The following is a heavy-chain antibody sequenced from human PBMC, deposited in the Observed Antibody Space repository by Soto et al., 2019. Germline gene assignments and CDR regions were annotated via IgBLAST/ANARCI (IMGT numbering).Heavy chain of an antibody. CDR2: ISSSGSTI. V-gene: IGHV3-48*03. CDR3: ARDRSSGWSPLDAFDI. Sequence: LRLSCAASGFTFSSYEMNCVLQAPVKGLEWVSYISSSGSTIYYADSVKGRFTISRDNAKNSLYLQMNSLRAEDTAVYYCARDRSSGWSPLDAFDIWGQGTMVTV. J-gene: IGHJ3*02. D-gene: IGHD6-19*01. CDR1: GFTFSSYE.